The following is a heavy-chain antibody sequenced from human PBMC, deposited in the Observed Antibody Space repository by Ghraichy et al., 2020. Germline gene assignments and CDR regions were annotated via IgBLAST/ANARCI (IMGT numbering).Heavy chain of an antibody. V-gene: IGHV4-34*01. CDR2: INHSGST. D-gene: IGHD2-15*01. CDR3: ARGPSRWQLKPGVGYYYYGMDV. Sequence: SETLSLTCAVYGGSFSGYYWSWIRQPPGKGLEWIGEINHSGSTNYNPSLKSRVTISVDTSKNQFSLKLSSVTAADTAVYYCARGPSRWQLKPGVGYYYYGMDVWGQGTTVTVSS. J-gene: IGHJ6*02. CDR1: GGSFSGYY.